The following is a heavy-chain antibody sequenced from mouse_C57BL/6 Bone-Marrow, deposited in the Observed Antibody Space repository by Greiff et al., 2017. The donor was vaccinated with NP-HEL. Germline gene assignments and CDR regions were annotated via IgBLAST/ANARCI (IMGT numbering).Heavy chain of an antibody. Sequence: VQLKQSGPELVKPGASVKISCTASGYSFTDYNMHWVKQSTGKSLEWIGVINPNYGTTSYNQKFKGKATLTVDQSSSTAYMQLNSLTSEDSAVYYCAKLGHAMDYWGQGTSVTVSS. CDR2: INPNYGTT. D-gene: IGHD4-1*01. J-gene: IGHJ4*01. CDR1: GYSFTDYN. V-gene: IGHV1-39*01. CDR3: AKLGHAMDY.